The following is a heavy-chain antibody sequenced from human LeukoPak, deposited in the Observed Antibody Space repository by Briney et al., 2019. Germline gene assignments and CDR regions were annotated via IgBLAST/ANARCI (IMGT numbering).Heavy chain of an antibody. V-gene: IGHV3-30*19. J-gene: IGHJ6*03. D-gene: IGHD5-18*01. Sequence: PGGSLRLSCTASGFTFNSFGMHWVRQAPGKGLEWVAVISYDGSNKYYADSVKGRFTISRDNSKNTLYLQMNSLRAEDTAVYYCARDPGYSYGPAYYYYYMDVWGKGTTVTVSS. CDR1: GFTFNSFG. CDR3: ARDPGYSYGPAYYYYYMDV. CDR2: ISYDGSNK.